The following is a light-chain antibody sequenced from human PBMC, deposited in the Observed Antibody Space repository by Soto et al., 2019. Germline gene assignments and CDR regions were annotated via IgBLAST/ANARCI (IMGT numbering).Light chain of an antibody. V-gene: IGLV3-1*01. J-gene: IGLJ1*01. CDR1: ELGDRY. CDR3: QAWDSSTYV. Sequence: SYELTQPPSVSVSPGQTATITCSGDELGDRYAYWYRQKPGQSPVLVMFQDKKRPSGIPERFSGSNSGNTATLTISGTQAMDEADYYCQAWDSSTYVFGTGTKVTVL. CDR2: QDK.